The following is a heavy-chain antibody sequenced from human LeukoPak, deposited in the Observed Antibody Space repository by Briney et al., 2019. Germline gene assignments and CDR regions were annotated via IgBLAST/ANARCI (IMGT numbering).Heavy chain of an antibody. D-gene: IGHD6-6*01. CDR1: GYSFASYW. Sequence: GESLEISCKGSGYSFASYWIGWVRQMPGKGLEWMGIIYPGDSDTRYSPSFQGQVTISADKSISTAYPQWSSLKASDTAMYYCARVPDRSGAAPFDYWGQGTLVTVSS. CDR3: ARVPDRSGAAPFDY. CDR2: IYPGDSDT. J-gene: IGHJ4*02. V-gene: IGHV5-51*01.